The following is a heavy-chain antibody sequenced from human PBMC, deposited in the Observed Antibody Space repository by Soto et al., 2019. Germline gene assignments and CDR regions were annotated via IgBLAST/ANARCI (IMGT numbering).Heavy chain of an antibody. J-gene: IGHJ4*02. D-gene: IGHD6-19*01. Sequence: QVQLVESGGGVVQPGRSLRLSCAASGFTFSSYGMHWVRQAPGKGLEWVAVIWYDGSNKYYADSVKGRFTTSRDNSKNTLYVKINSLRAEDTAVYYCARDCAGYSSGWYQRGGFDYWGQGTLVTVSS. CDR1: GFTFSSYG. CDR2: IWYDGSNK. V-gene: IGHV3-33*01. CDR3: ARDCAGYSSGWYQRGGFDY.